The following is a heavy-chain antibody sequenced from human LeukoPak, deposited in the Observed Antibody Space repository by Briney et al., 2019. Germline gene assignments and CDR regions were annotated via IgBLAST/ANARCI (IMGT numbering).Heavy chain of an antibody. CDR3: ARGSPHWGPVAPREEYFDL. J-gene: IGHJ2*01. Sequence: SVKVSCKASGGTFSSYAISWVREAPGQGLEWMGGIIPIFGTANYAQKFQGRVTITADESTSTAYMELSSLRSEDTAVYYCARGSPHWGPVAPREEYFDLWGRGTLVTVSS. V-gene: IGHV1-69*13. CDR1: GGTFSSYA. D-gene: IGHD6-19*01. CDR2: IIPIFGTA.